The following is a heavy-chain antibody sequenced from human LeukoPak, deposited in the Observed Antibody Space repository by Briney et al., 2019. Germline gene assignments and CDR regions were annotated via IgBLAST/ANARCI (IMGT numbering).Heavy chain of an antibody. CDR3: ARVGLGYCSSTSCSWGQYYFDY. Sequence: GASVKVSCKASGYTFTGYYMHWVRQAPGQGLEWMGWINPNSGGTNYAQKFQGRVTMTRDTSISTAYMELSRLRSDDTAVYYCARVGLGYCSSTSCSWGQYYFDYWGQGTLVTVSS. V-gene: IGHV1-2*02. CDR1: GYTFTGYY. D-gene: IGHD2-2*01. CDR2: INPNSGGT. J-gene: IGHJ4*02.